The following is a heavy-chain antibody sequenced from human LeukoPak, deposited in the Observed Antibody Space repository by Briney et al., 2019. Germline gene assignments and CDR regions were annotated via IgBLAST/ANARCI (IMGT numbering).Heavy chain of an antibody. CDR3: AKFAADDYVWGSYRLLDY. D-gene: IGHD3-16*02. Sequence: PGGSLRLFCAASGFTFSSYAMSWVRQAPGKGLEWVSAISGSGGSTYYADSVKGRFTISRDNSKNTLYLQMNSLRAEDTAVYYCAKFAADDYVWGSYRLLDYWGQGTLVTVSS. J-gene: IGHJ4*02. CDR2: ISGSGGST. CDR1: GFTFSSYA. V-gene: IGHV3-23*01.